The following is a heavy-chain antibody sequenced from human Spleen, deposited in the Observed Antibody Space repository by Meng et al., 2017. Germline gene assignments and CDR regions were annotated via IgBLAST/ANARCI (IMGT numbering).Heavy chain of an antibody. Sequence: SGPTLVKPTQTLTLTCTFSGFSLSTSGVGVGWIRQPPGKALEWLALIYWDDDKRYGPSLKSRLTITKDTSKNQVVLTMTNMDPVDTATYYCAHSYYDSSGYYYRGAFDIWGQGTMVTVSS. CDR1: GFSLSTSGVG. CDR2: IYWDDDK. J-gene: IGHJ3*02. V-gene: IGHV2-5*05. D-gene: IGHD3-22*01. CDR3: AHSYYDSSGYYYRGAFDI.